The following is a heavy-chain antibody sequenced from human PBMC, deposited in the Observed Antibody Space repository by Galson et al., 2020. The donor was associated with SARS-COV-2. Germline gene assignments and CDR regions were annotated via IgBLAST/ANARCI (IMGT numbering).Heavy chain of an antibody. D-gene: IGHD3-3*01. Sequence: TGGSLRLSCAASGFTFSSYEMNWVRQVPGKGLEWVSYISSSGSTIYYADSVKGRFTISRDNAKNSLYLQMNSLRAEDTAVYYCARARAVLRFLEWLPDFDYWGQGTLVTVSS. V-gene: IGHV3-48*03. CDR2: ISSSGSTI. J-gene: IGHJ4*02. CDR3: ARARAVLRFLEWLPDFDY. CDR1: GFTFSSYE.